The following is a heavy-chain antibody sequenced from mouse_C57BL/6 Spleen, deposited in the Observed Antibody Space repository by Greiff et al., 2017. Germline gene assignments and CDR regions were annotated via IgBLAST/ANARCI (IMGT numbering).Heavy chain of an antibody. Sequence: EVQLQQSGAELVRPGASVKLSCTASGFNIKDYYMHWVKQRPEQGLEWIGRIDPEDGDTEYDPKFQGKATLTADTSSSTAYLQLTSLTSEDTAVYYCTTRLHCDFGWWFAYWGQGTLVTVSA. CDR3: TTRLHCDFGWWFAY. V-gene: IGHV14-1*01. J-gene: IGHJ3*01. CDR1: GFNIKDYY. CDR2: IDPEDGDT. D-gene: IGHD2-4*01.